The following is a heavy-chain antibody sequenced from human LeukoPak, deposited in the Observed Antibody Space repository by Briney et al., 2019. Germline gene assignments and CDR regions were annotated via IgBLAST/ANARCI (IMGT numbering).Heavy chain of an antibody. CDR1: GFTFSSYG. J-gene: IGHJ4*02. CDR3: ARGPRPSGNSGLVDY. V-gene: IGHV3-30*03. D-gene: IGHD4-23*01. Sequence: GGSLRLSCAASGFTFSSYGMHWVRQAPGKGLEWVAVISYDGSNKYYADSVKGRFTISRDNSKNTLYLQMNSLRSDDTAVYYCARGPRPSGNSGLVDYWGQGTLVTVSS. CDR2: ISYDGSNK.